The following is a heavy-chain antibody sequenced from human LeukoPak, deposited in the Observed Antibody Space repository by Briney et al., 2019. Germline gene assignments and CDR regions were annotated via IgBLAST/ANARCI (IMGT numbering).Heavy chain of an antibody. Sequence: GRSLRLSCAASGFTFSRFTIGWVRHSPEEGLEWVPHLSGNGERTRCADSVKCRFTISRDDSEKTLYQLMDSLRAEDTTVYFCARHTVNRDTVFEYWGQRALFTVSA. CDR3: ARHTVNRDTVFEY. CDR1: GFTFSRFT. J-gene: IGHJ4*02. V-gene: IGHV3-23*01. D-gene: IGHD1-14*01. CDR2: LSGNGERT.